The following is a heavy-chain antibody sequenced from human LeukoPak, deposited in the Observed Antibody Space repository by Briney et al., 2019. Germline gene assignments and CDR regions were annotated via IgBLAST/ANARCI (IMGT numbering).Heavy chain of an antibody. J-gene: IGHJ4*02. Sequence: GGSLRLSCTASGFIVSSNYMTWVRQAPGRGLEWVSAISGSGGTTYYADSVKGRFTISRDNSKNRLYLQMNSLKPEDTAIYYCVNFHKPADSSGWTPGVFWGQGTLVTVSS. D-gene: IGHD6-19*01. V-gene: IGHV3-23*01. CDR3: VNFHKPADSSGWTPGVF. CDR2: ISGSGGTT. CDR1: GFIVSSNY.